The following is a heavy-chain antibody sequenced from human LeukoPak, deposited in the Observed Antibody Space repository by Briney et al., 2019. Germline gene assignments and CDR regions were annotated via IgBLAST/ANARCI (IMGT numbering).Heavy chain of an antibody. CDR1: GGSISSSSYY. V-gene: IGHV4-39*07. J-gene: IGHJ4*02. CDR3: ARGLGTVVTGY. D-gene: IGHD4-23*01. Sequence: SETLSLTCTVSGGSISSSSYYWGWIRQPPGKGLEWIGEINHSGSTNYNPSLKSRVTISVDTSKNQFSLMLSSVTAADTAVYYCARGLGTVVTGYWGQGTLVTVSS. CDR2: INHSGST.